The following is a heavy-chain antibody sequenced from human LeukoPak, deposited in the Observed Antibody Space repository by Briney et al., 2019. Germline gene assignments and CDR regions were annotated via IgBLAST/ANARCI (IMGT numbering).Heavy chain of an antibody. CDR3: ARESYYYGSGTYFDY. Sequence: PGGSLRLSCAASGFTVSINYMSWVRQAPGKGLEWVSVIYSGGSTYYAHSVKGRFTISRDNSKNTLYLQMNSLRAEDTAVYYCARESYYYGSGTYFDYWGQGTLVTVSS. J-gene: IGHJ4*02. D-gene: IGHD3-10*01. CDR2: IYSGGST. CDR1: GFTVSINY. V-gene: IGHV3-66*01.